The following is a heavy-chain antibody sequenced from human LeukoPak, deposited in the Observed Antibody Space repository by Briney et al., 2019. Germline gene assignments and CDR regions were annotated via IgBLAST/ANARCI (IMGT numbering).Heavy chain of an antibody. J-gene: IGHJ4*02. Sequence: PSQTLSLTCKVSGDSISSSTCNWSWIRQPPGKGLEWIGYISQSGNSYFTPSLKSRATISVDRSKNHFSLTLISVTAADTAVYFCARDQVDYDIPDHFDYWGKGTLVTVSS. CDR3: ARDQVDYDIPDHFDY. CDR1: GDSISSSTCN. CDR2: ISQSGNS. V-gene: IGHV4-30-2*01. D-gene: IGHD3-22*01.